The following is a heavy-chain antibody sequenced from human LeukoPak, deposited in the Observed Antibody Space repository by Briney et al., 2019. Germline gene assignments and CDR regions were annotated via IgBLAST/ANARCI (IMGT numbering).Heavy chain of an antibody. CDR2: IRNDGTNK. CDR3: ASIAQQLSAFDY. V-gene: IGHV3-30*02. J-gene: IGHJ4*02. Sequence: PGGSLRLSCAASGFTFSSYGIHWVRQAPGKGLEWVAFIRNDGTNKYYVDSVKGRFTISRDNSKNTLYLQMNSLRAEDTAVYYCASIAQQLSAFDYWGQGTLVTVSS. D-gene: IGHD6-13*01. CDR1: GFTFSSYG.